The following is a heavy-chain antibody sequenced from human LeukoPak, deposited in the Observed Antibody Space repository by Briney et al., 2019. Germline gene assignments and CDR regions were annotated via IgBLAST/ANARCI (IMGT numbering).Heavy chain of an antibody. Sequence: LAGGSLRLSCAASGFSFSNHYINWVRQAPGKGLEWLSYISSGGLTIFYADSVKGRFTISRDNTKNSIFLDMTNLRAEDTAVYYCARDFDYGDYIDFWGQGTLVAVSS. V-gene: IGHV3-48*04. J-gene: IGHJ4*02. D-gene: IGHD4/OR15-4a*01. CDR2: ISSGGLTI. CDR3: ARDFDYGDYIDF. CDR1: GFSFSNHY.